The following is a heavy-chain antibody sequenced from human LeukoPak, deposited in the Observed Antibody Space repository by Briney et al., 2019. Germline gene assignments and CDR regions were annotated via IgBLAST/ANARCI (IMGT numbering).Heavy chain of an antibody. CDR3: AREDGYCSGGNCYSYFDS. CDR1: GFTFSHFW. CDR2: IKKTGSET. V-gene: IGHV3-7*01. J-gene: IGHJ4*02. Sequence: GGSLRLSCAASGFTFSHFWMSWVRQAPGKGLEWVAYIKKTGSETYYVDSVKGRFTITRDNTRNSLFLQMYSLRAEDTAVYFRAREDGYCSGGNCYSYFDSWGQGTLVTVSS. D-gene: IGHD2-15*01.